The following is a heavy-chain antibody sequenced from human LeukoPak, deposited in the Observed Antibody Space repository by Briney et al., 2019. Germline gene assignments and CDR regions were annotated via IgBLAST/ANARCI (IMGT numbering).Heavy chain of an antibody. CDR2: INPSGGST. D-gene: IGHD6-6*01. Sequence: GASVKVSCTASGYTFTSYYMHWVRQAPGHGLEWMGMINPSGGSTSYAQKFQGRVTMTRDTSTSTVYLELSSLRSEDTAVYYCARAYSTSSPFDYWGQGTLVTVSS. J-gene: IGHJ4*02. CDR1: GYTFTSYY. CDR3: ARAYSTSSPFDY. V-gene: IGHV1-46*01.